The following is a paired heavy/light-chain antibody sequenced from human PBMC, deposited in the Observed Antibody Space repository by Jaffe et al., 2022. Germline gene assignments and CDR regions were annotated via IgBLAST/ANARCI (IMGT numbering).Light chain of an antibody. CDR3: QQFNSYPRT. CDR1: QDISNY. V-gene: IGKV1-9*01. CDR2: AAS. Sequence: DIQLTQSPSFLSASVGDRVTIACRASQDISNYLAWYQQKPGKAPQFLIYAASTLQSGVPSRFSGSGSGTEFTLTISSLQPEDFATYYCQQFNSYPRTFGQGTKVESK. J-gene: IGKJ1*01.
Heavy chain of an antibody. V-gene: IGHV3-9*01. Sequence: EVQLVESGGGLEQPGRSLRLSCAASGFTFDDYAMHWVRQVPGKGLEWVAGLSWNSDSMAYADSVKGRFTISRDNAKNSLYLHMNSLRAEDTALYYCAKERTFGSWTEGYGFDAWGQGTMVTVS. CDR2: LSWNSDSM. CDR3: AKERTFGSWTEGYGFDA. D-gene: IGHD3-16*01. J-gene: IGHJ3*01. CDR1: GFTFDDYA.